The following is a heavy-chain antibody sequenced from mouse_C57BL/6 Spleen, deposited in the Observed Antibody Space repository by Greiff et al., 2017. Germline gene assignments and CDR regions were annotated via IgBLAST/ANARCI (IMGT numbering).Heavy chain of an antibody. J-gene: IGHJ1*03. Sequence: VQLQESGAELAKPGASVKLSCKASGYTFTSYWMHWVKQRPGQGLEWIGYINPSSGYTKYNQKFKDKATLTADKSSSTAYMQLSSLTYEDSAVYYCARDYYGSSGYFDVWGTGTPVTVSS. D-gene: IGHD1-1*01. V-gene: IGHV1-7*01. CDR2: INPSSGYT. CDR1: GYTFTSYW. CDR3: ARDYYGSSGYFDV.